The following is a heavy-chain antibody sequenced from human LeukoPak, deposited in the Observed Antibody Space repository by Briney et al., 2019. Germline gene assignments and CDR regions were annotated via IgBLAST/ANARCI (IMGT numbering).Heavy chain of an antibody. J-gene: IGHJ4*02. CDR1: GFTFSSYS. CDR2: ISSSSSYI. CDR3: ARGLFDIVVVPAALYYFDY. Sequence: GLSLRLSCAASGFTFSSYSMNWVPQAPGKGLEWVSSISSSSSYIYYADSVKGRFTISRDNAKNSLYLQMNSLRAEDTAVYYCARGLFDIVVVPAALYYFDYWGQGTLVTVSS. D-gene: IGHD2-2*01. V-gene: IGHV3-21*01.